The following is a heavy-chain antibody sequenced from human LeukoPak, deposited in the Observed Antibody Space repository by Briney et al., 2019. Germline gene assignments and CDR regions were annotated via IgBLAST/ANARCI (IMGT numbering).Heavy chain of an antibody. J-gene: IGHJ3*02. CDR3: ARASNYHDAFDI. CDR2: ISAYNGNT. Sequence: ASVKVSCEASGYTFTSYGISWVRQAPGQGLEWMGWISAYNGNTNYAQKLQGRVTMTTDASTSTAYMELRSLRSDDTAVYYCARASNYHDAFDIWGQGTMVTVSS. V-gene: IGHV1-18*01. D-gene: IGHD1-7*01. CDR1: GYTFTSYG.